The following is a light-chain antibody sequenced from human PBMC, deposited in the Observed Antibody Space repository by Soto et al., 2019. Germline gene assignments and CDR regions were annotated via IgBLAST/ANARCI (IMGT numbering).Light chain of an antibody. Sequence: DIQMTQSLSSLSASIGDRVTITCRASQSIANFLNWYQHRPGKAPKLLIYDASSLQSGVPSRFSGSGSGTDFTLTISSLQPEDFATYYCQQSYRTPRAFGPGTIVDIK. CDR2: DAS. V-gene: IGKV1-39*01. CDR3: QQSYRTPRA. J-gene: IGKJ1*01. CDR1: QSIANF.